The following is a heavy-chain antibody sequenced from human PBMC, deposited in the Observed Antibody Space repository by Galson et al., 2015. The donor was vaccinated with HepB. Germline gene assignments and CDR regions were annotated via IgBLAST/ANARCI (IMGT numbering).Heavy chain of an antibody. CDR1: GYTFTSYG. D-gene: IGHD3-10*01. CDR2: ISAYNGNT. Sequence: SVKVSCKASGYTFTSYGTSWVRQAPGQGLEWMGWISAYNGNTNYAQKLQGRVTMTTDTSTSTAYMELRSLRSDDTAVYYCARDRSETYYYGSGSYQGYWGQGTLVTVSS. J-gene: IGHJ4*02. V-gene: IGHV1-18*04. CDR3: ARDRSETYYYGSGSYQGY.